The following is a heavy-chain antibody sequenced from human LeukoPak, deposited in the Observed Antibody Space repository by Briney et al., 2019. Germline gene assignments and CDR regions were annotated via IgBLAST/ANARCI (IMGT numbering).Heavy chain of an antibody. D-gene: IGHD3-16*02. J-gene: IGHJ5*02. CDR1: GGSISSYY. V-gene: IGHV4-59*01. CDR3: AKLSWQQGVWFDP. CDR2: IYYSGST. Sequence: SETLSLTCTVSGGSISSYYWSWIRQPPGKGLEWIGYIYYSGSTNYNPSLKSRVTISADTSKNQFSLKLSSVTAADTAVYYCAKLSWQQGVWFDPWGQGTLVTVSS.